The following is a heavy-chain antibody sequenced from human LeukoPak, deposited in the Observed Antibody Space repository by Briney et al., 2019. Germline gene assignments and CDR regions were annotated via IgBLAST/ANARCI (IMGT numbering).Heavy chain of an antibody. J-gene: IGHJ4*02. CDR1: GGSFSGYY. Sequence: SETLSLTCAVYGGSFSGYYWSWIRQPPGKGLEWIGEINHSGSTNYNPSLKSRVTISIDTSKNQFSLKLSSVTAADTAVYYCARGAPKYRNWGQGTLVTVSS. V-gene: IGHV4-34*01. CDR2: INHSGST. D-gene: IGHD5-18*01. CDR3: ARGAPKYRN.